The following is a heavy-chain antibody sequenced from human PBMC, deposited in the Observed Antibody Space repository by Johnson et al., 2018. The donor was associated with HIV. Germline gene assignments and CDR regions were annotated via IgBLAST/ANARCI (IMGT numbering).Heavy chain of an antibody. CDR2: INWNGDST. V-gene: IGHV3-20*04. J-gene: IGHJ3*01. Sequence: VQLVESGGGVVRPGGSLRLSCAASGFTFDDYGVSWVRQAPGKGLAWVSGINWNGDSTGYADSVKGRFTISRDNAKNSLYLQMNNLRAEDTALYYCARVSDDYGGNPAAWGAFDVWGQGTMVTVSS. D-gene: IGHD4-23*01. CDR1: GFTFDDYG. CDR3: ARVSDDYGGNPAAWGAFDV.